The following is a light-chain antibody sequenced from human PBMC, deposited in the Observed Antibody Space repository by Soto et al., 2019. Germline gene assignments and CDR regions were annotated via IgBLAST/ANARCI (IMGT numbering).Light chain of an antibody. CDR2: AVN. CDR3: CSYAGSYTYV. V-gene: IGLV2-11*01. J-gene: IGLJ1*01. CDR1: SSDVGGYNY. Sequence: QSALTQPRSVSESPGQSVTISCTGTSSDVGGYNYVSWYQQHPGKAPKLMIYAVNARPSGVPDRFSGSKSGNTASLTISGLQAEDEADYYCCSYAGSYTYVFGTGTKLTVL.